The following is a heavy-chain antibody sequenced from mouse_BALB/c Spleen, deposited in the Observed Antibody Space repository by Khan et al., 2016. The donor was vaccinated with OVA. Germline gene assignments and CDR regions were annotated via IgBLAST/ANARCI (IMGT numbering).Heavy chain of an antibody. V-gene: IGHV14-1*02. CDR3: TRSGYSAWFAY. CDR2: IDPENGET. J-gene: IGHJ3*01. CDR1: GFNIKDYY. Sequence: EVQLQESGAELVRPGALVKLSCKASGFNIKDYYMHWVKQRPEQGLEWIGWIDPENGETVYDPKFQGKASITANTSSNTAYLQLSSLTSEDTAGYYCTRSGYSAWFAYWGQGTPVTVSA.